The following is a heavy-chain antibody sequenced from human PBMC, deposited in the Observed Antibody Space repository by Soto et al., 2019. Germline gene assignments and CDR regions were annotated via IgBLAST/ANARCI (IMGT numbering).Heavy chain of an antibody. D-gene: IGHD6-13*01. J-gene: IGHJ4*02. CDR2: IYPGDSDT. CDR3: ARQGQDRIAAPGREAEFDY. CDR1: GYSFTSYW. Sequence: GESLKISCKGSGYSFTSYWIGWVRQMPGKGLEWMGIIYPGDSDTRYSPSFQGQVTISADKSISTAYLQWSSLKASDTAMYYCARQGQDRIAAPGREAEFDYWGQGTLVTVSS. V-gene: IGHV5-51*01.